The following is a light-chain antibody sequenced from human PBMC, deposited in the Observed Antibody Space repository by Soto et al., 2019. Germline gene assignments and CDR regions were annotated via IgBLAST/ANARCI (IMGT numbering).Light chain of an antibody. V-gene: IGLV2-11*01. CDR2: EGS. CDR1: SSDVGGYNY. CDR3: CSYAGTRTPFI. Sequence: QSVLTQPRSVSGSPGQSVTISCTGASSDVGGYNYVSWYQQHPGKAPKLMIYEGSKRPSGVSNRFSGSKSGNTASLTISGLQAEDEADYYCCSYAGTRTPFIFGTGTKVTVL. J-gene: IGLJ1*01.